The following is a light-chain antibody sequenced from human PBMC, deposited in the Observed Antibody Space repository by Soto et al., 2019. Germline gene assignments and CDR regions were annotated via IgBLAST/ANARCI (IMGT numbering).Light chain of an antibody. CDR2: GTS. Sequence: EIVMTQSPATLSVSPGQRATLSCRAIQSVSNNYLAWYQQKPGQAPRLLIYGTSSRATGIPDRFSGSGSGTDFTLTITRLEPEDFAVYYCHQYGISPPRTFGQGTKVDI. J-gene: IGKJ1*01. V-gene: IGKV3-20*01. CDR1: QSVSNNY. CDR3: HQYGISPPRT.